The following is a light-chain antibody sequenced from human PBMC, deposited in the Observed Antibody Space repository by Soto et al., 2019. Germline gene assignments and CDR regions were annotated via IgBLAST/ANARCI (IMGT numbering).Light chain of an antibody. J-gene: IGKJ1*01. Sequence: EIVMTQSPATLSVSPGQRASLSCRASQSVSTTVAWYHQKPGQAPRLLIYGASIRAAGIPARFSASGSGTDFTLTISDVQPEDFALYYCHQRQSWPRTFGQGTKVDIK. CDR3: HQRQSWPRT. CDR2: GAS. CDR1: QSVSTT. V-gene: IGKV3D-15*03.